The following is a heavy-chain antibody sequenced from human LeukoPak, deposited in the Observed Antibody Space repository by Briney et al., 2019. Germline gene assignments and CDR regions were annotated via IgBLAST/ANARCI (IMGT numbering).Heavy chain of an antibody. V-gene: IGHV3-11*01. CDR3: ARPEERITIFGVVTN. CDR1: GFTFSDYY. D-gene: IGHD3-3*01. CDR2: ISSSGSTI. Sequence: GGSLRLSCAASGFTFSDYYMSWIRQAPGKELEWVSYISSSGSTIYYADAVKGRFTISRDNAKNSLYLQMNSLRAEDTAVYYCARPEERITIFGVVTNWGQGTLVTVSS. J-gene: IGHJ4*02.